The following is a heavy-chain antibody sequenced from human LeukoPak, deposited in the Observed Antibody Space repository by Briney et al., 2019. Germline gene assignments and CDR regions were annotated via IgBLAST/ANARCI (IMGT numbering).Heavy chain of an antibody. V-gene: IGHV3-33*01. J-gene: IGHJ4*02. D-gene: IGHD1-26*01. CDR1: GFTFSSYG. CDR2: IWYDGSNK. Sequence: PWGSLTLSCPASGFTFSSYGMNWVRQAPGKGLEWVGVIWYDGSNKYYADSVKGRFTISRDNSKNTLYLQMDSLRAEDAAVYYCARAGIVGHTPGRYWLQGTLASVRS. CDR3: ARAGIVGHTPGRY.